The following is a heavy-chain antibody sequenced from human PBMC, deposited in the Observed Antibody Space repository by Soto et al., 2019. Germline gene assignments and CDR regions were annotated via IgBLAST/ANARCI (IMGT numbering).Heavy chain of an antibody. Sequence: GGSLRLSCAASGFTFSSYGMHWVRQAPGKGLEWVAVIWYDGSNKYYADSVKGRFTISRDNSKNTLYLQMNSLRAEDTAVYYCARNTRYSSGWYSGGAWGQGTMVTVSS. D-gene: IGHD6-19*01. CDR3: ARNTRYSSGWYSGGA. CDR2: IWYDGSNK. V-gene: IGHV3-33*01. J-gene: IGHJ3*01. CDR1: GFTFSSYG.